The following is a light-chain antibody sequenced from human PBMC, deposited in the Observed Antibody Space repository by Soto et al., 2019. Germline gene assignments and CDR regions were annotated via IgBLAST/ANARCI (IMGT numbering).Light chain of an antibody. CDR2: DVS. CDR1: SSDVGGYNY. J-gene: IGLJ1*01. Sequence: QSVLTQPRSVSGSPGQSVTISCTGTSSDVGGYNYVSWYQQYPGKAPKFMIYDVSKRPSGVPDRFSGSKSGNTASLTISGLRAEDEADYYCCSYAGSYTSRVFGTGTKLTVL. CDR3: CSYAGSYTSRV. V-gene: IGLV2-11*01.